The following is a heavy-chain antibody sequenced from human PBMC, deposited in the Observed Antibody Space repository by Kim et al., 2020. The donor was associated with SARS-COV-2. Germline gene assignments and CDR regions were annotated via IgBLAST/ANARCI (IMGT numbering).Heavy chain of an antibody. CDR2: IYYSGST. V-gene: IGHV4-59*13. Sequence: SETLSLTCTVSGGSISSYYWSWIRQPPGKGLEWIGYIYYSGSTNYNPSLKSRVTISVDTSKNQFSLKLSSVTAADTAVYYCARGANTYYYDSSGFRLRHYSFDYWGQGALVTVSS. D-gene: IGHD3-22*01. J-gene: IGHJ4*02. CDR3: ARGANTYYYDSSGFRLRHYSFDY. CDR1: GGSISSYY.